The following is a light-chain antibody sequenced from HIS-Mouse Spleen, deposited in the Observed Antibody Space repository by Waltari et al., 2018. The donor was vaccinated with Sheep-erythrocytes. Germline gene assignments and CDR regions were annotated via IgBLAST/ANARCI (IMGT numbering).Light chain of an antibody. Sequence: DIQMTQSPSSLSASVGDRVTITCRASQSISSSLNWYQQKPGKAPKLLIYAASSLQRGVPSRFSGSGSGTDFTLTISSLQPEDVATYYCQQSYSTPYTFGQGTKLEIK. CDR2: AAS. J-gene: IGKJ2*01. V-gene: IGKV1-39*01. CDR3: QQSYSTPYT. CDR1: QSISSS.